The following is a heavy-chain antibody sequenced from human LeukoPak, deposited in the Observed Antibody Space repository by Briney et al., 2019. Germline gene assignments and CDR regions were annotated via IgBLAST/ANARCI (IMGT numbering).Heavy chain of an antibody. CDR3: ARALDYGDYVHPGGIDY. D-gene: IGHD4-17*01. J-gene: IGHJ4*02. CDR2: IYYSGST. CDR1: GGSISSSSYY. Sequence: KPSETLSLTCTVSGGSISSSSYYWGWIRQPPGKGLEWIGSIYYSGSTYYNPSLKSRVTISVDKSKNQFSLKLSSVTAADTAVYYCARALDYGDYVHPGGIDYWGQGTLVTVSS. V-gene: IGHV4-39*07.